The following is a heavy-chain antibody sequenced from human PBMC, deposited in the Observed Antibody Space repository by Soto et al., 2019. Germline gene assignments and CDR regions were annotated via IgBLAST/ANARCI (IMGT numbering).Heavy chain of an antibody. D-gene: IGHD6-19*01. J-gene: IGHJ4*02. CDR1: GFTFSNAW. CDR3: TTSSGWDYYFDY. Sequence: EVQLVESGGGLVKPGGSLRLSCAASGFTFSNAWMNWVRQAPGKGLEWVGRIKSKTEGGTTDYAAPVKGRFTISRDDSKNTLYLQMNSLKTEDTAVYYCTTSSGWDYYFDYWGQGTLVTVSS. CDR2: IKSKTEGGTT. V-gene: IGHV3-15*07.